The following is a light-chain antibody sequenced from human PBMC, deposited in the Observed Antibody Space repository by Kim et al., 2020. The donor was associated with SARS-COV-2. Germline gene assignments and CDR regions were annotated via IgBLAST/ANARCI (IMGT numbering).Light chain of an antibody. Sequence: LPPGQRAHPSCRAIQSVSRSYLAWYQQTPDQAPSLLIYGASNRATGIPDRFRGSGSGTDFTLTISRLEPEDFAVYHCHQYGSSPSTFGQGTKLEI. CDR3: HQYGSSPST. CDR1: QSVSRSY. V-gene: IGKV3-20*01. CDR2: GAS. J-gene: IGKJ2*02.